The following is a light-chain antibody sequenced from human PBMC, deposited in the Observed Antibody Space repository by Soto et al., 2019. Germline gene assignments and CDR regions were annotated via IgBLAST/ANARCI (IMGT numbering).Light chain of an antibody. CDR2: AAS. CDR1: QTISSW. V-gene: IGKV1-5*01. Sequence: IHMTQSPATLSGSVGYRVTITFRASQTISSWLAWYQQKPGKAPKLLIYAASTLQSGVPSRFSGSGSGTEFTLTISGLQPDDFATYYCHQYNSYTWTFGQGTKVDIK. J-gene: IGKJ1*01. CDR3: HQYNSYTWT.